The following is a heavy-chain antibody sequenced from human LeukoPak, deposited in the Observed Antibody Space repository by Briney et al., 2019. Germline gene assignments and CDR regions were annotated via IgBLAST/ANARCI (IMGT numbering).Heavy chain of an antibody. J-gene: IGHJ3*02. CDR1: GGSISSSSYF. CDR2: IYYSGST. CDR3: ARLSTATPHAFDI. V-gene: IGHV4-39*01. D-gene: IGHD4-17*01. Sequence: ETLSLTCTVSGGSISSSSYFWGWIRQPPGKGLEWIGSIYYSGSTYYNPSLKSRVTISVDTSKNQFSLKLSSVTAADTAVYYCARLSTATPHAFDIWGQGTMVTVSS.